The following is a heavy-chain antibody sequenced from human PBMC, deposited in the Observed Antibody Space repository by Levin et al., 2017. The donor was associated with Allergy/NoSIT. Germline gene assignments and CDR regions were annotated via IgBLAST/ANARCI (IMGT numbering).Heavy chain of an antibody. Sequence: SSETLSLTCTVSGGSISSGGYYWSWIRQHPGKGLEWIGYIYYSGSTYYNPSLKSRVTISVDTSKNQFSLKLSSVTAADTAVYYCARDPYCSGGSCYSGGGYWGQGTLVTVSS. CDR1: GGSISSGGYY. CDR2: IYYSGST. J-gene: IGHJ4*02. D-gene: IGHD2-15*01. V-gene: IGHV4-31*03. CDR3: ARDPYCSGGSCYSGGGY.